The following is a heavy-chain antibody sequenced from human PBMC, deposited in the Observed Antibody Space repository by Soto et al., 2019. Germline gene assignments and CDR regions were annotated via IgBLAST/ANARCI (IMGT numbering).Heavy chain of an antibody. CDR1: GYTFTRYY. CDR2: INPDTGSA. J-gene: IGHJ6*02. CDR3: ARYTNFALTFHYHGMDV. Sequence: QVQLVQSGAEVKKPGASVKVSCKASGYTFTRYYINWVRQAPGQGLEWMGIINPDTGSASYAQNLQSRVAVTRDTSTNTAYMELSSLGSDDTAVYYCARYTNFALTFHYHGMDVWGQGTTVTVSS. D-gene: IGHD3-16*01. V-gene: IGHV1-46*01.